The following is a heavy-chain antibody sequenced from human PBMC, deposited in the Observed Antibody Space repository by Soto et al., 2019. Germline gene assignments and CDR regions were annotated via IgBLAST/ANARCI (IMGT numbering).Heavy chain of an antibody. Sequence: QVQLQQWGAGLLKPSETLSLTCAVYGGSFSGYYWSWIRQPPGKGLEWIGEINHSGSTNYNPSLRSLLTLSVDMSTSQFSLKLSSGPAADTAVYYCARGGVLLRWFGEVLGNDSWGQGTLVTVSS. CDR3: ARGGVLLRWFGEVLGNDS. CDR1: GGSFSGYY. V-gene: IGHV4-34*01. D-gene: IGHD3-10*01. CDR2: INHSGST. J-gene: IGHJ4*02.